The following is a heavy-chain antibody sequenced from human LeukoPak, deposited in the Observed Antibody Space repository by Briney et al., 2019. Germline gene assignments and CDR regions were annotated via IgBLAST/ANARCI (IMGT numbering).Heavy chain of an antibody. J-gene: IGHJ4*02. CDR3: VSGSGWIFDY. V-gene: IGHV3-7*03. D-gene: IGHD6-19*01. CDR2: IKEDGSGE. Sequence: GGSLTLSCAASGLRSSSYWMDWVRQAPGKGLEWVAHIKEDGSGEYYVDSVKGRFTISIDNAKKSMYLQMNSLRVEDTAIYYCVSGSGWIFDYWGQGTLVTVSS. CDR1: GLRSSSYW.